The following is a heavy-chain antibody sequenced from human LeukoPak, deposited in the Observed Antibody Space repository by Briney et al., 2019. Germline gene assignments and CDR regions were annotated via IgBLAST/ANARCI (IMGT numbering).Heavy chain of an antibody. CDR2: INSDGSST. D-gene: IGHD2-8*01. V-gene: IGHV3-74*01. J-gene: IGHJ4*02. CDR3: AKEVSVCTKGICRYFDY. CDR1: GFTFSTYW. Sequence: PGRSLRLSCAVSGFTFSTYWAHWVRQPPGKGRVWVSCINSDGSSTSYADYVKGRLTVSRDNAKNTLHLQMTSLRAEDPAVYYCAKEVSVCTKGICRYFDYWGQGTLVTVSS.